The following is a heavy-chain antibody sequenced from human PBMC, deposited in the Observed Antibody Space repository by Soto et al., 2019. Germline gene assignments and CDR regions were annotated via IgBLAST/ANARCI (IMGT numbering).Heavy chain of an antibody. J-gene: IGHJ4*03. V-gene: IGHV5-51*01. CDR3: ARLANRCDFDN. CDR1: GYIFTNYW. CDR2: IYPGDSDT. Sequence: GESLKISCPGSGYIFTNYWIGLVRQMPGKGLEWMGIIYPGDSDTRYSPSFQGQVTISADKSISTAYLQWSSLKAPDTAMYSCARLANRCDFDNWGHGSLVTVSS.